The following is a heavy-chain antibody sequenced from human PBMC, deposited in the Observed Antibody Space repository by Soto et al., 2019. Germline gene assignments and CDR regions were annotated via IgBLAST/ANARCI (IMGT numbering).Heavy chain of an antibody. V-gene: IGHV4-34*01. CDR2: ISQSGNT. J-gene: IGHJ4*02. Sequence: PSETLSLTCSIYSGSFSGCYWSWIRQSPGKGLEWIGEISQSGNTNYSPSLKSRVSISIDTSKKQFSLNLASVSAADTAVYYCARAPKVSGSSQTRPDFWGQGTLVTVSS. CDR1: SGSFSGCY. D-gene: IGHD6-6*01. CDR3: ARAPKVSGSSQTRPDF.